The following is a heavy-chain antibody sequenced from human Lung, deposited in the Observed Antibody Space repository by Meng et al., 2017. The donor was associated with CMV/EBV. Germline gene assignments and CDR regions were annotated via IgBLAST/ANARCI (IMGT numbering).Heavy chain of an antibody. V-gene: IGHV1-69*05. CDR2: IIPIFGTA. CDR3: ARGTTSRYCSRTSCYRGAGFDP. Sequence: SXXVSXKASGGTXSSYAISWVRQAPGQGLEWMGGIIPIFGTANDAQKFQGRVTITTDGSTSTAYMALSSLRSEDTAVYYCARGTTSRYCSRTSCYRGAGFDPWXQGTLVTVSS. J-gene: IGHJ5*02. D-gene: IGHD2-2*02. CDR1: GGTXSSYA.